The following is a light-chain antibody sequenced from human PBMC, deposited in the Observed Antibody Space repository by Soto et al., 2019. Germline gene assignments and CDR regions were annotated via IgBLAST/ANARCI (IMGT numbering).Light chain of an antibody. V-gene: IGLV2-18*02. Sequence: QSALTQPPSVSGSPGQSVTISCTGTSSDVGTSNRVSWYLQTPGTAPKLIIFEVSNRPSGVPDRFSGSRSGNTASLTISGLQAEDEADYYCCSFTSSHTVFGGGTKVTVL. CDR1: SSDVGTSNR. J-gene: IGLJ2*01. CDR3: CSFTSSHTV. CDR2: EVS.